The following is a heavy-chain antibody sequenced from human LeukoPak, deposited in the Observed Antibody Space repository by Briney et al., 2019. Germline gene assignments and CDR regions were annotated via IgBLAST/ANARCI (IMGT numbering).Heavy chain of an antibody. Sequence: PGGSLRLSCAASGFTFSSYRMNWVRQAPGKGLEWVSSIGKSGGYIYYGDSVKGRFTISRDNAKKSLYLEMNSLRAEDTAVYYCARDSGGSNWFDPWGQGTLVTVSS. V-gene: IGHV3-21*01. CDR2: IGKSGGYI. J-gene: IGHJ5*02. CDR3: ARDSGGSNWFDP. CDR1: GFTFSSYR. D-gene: IGHD3-16*01.